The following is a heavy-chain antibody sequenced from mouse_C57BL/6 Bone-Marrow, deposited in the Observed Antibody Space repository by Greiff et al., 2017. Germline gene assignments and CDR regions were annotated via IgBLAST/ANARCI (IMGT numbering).Heavy chain of an antibody. V-gene: IGHV1-63*01. CDR3: ARGSYGGYAMDY. Sequence: QVQLQQSGAELVRPGTSVKMSCKASGYTFTNYWIGWAKQRPGHGLEWIGDIYPGGGYTYYNEKFKGKATLTADKSSSTAYMQFSSLTSEDSAIYYGARGSYGGYAMDYWGQGTTVTVSS. CDR2: IYPGGGYT. D-gene: IGHD1-2*01. J-gene: IGHJ4*01. CDR1: GYTFTNYW.